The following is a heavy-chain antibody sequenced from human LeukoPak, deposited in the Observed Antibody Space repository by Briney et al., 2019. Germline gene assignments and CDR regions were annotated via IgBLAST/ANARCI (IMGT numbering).Heavy chain of an antibody. CDR2: ISSNGNNK. V-gene: IGHV3-30*18. Sequence: GGSLRLSCAASGFTFSSYGMHWVRQAPGKGLEWVAVISSNGNNKYYGDSVKGRFTISRDNSKNTLFLQMDSLRAEDTAVYYCTKGCLGGGNCFYFQHWGQGTPVSVSS. CDR3: TKGCLGGGNCFYFQH. CDR1: GFTFSSYG. J-gene: IGHJ1*01. D-gene: IGHD2-15*01.